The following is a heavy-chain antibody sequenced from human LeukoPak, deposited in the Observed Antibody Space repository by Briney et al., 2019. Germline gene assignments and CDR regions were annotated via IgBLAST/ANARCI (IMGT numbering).Heavy chain of an antibody. V-gene: IGHV4-59*01. Sequence: PSETLSLTCTVSGGSFSGYYWSWIRQSPGKGLEWIGYIYYSGSTNYNPSLKSRVTISVDTSKNQFSLKLSSVTAADTAVYYCARDSTTSYCGGDCYAFDIWGQATMVTVSS. CDR2: IYYSGST. CDR1: GGSFSGYY. D-gene: IGHD2-21*02. J-gene: IGHJ3*02. CDR3: ARDSTTSYCGGDCYAFDI.